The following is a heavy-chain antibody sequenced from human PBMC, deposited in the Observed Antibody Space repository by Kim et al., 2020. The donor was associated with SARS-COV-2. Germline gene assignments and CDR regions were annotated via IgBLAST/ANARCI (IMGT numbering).Heavy chain of an antibody. D-gene: IGHD3-16*01. CDR3: ARDSPGKKTFGGVFYPYYDG. CDR1: GFTLSTSW. Sequence: GGSLRLSCAASGFTLSTSWMSWVRQAPGRGLEWVATINEAGGEKYYVDSVKGRFTISRDNALNSLFLQMNSLRGEDTAVYYCARDSPGKKTFGGVFYPYYDGWGQGTLVSVST. V-gene: IGHV3-7*01. CDR2: INEAGGEK. J-gene: IGHJ4*02.